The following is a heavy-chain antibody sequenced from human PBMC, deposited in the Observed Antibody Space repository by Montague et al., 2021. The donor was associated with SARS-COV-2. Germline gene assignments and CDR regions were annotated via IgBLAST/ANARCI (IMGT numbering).Heavy chain of an antibody. CDR1: GDSVSHDF. D-gene: IGHD1-26*01. Sequence: SETLSLTCTVSGDSVSHDFWTWIRQPPGKGLEWIGYVYYSRSSSYNPSLRCRVGIAVDTSKNQFSLRLSTVTAADTAIYYCVRDPAPSGSGTFYDYWGQGTLVAVSS. CDR2: VYYSRSS. CDR3: VRDPAPSGSGTFYDY. V-gene: IGHV4-59*02. J-gene: IGHJ4*02.